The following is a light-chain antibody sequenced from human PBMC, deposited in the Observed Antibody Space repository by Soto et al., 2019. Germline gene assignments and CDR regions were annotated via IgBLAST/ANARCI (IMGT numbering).Light chain of an antibody. CDR1: QTISTY. V-gene: IGKV1-39*01. CDR3: QKSSSIPYT. CDR2: GAS. J-gene: IGKJ2*01. Sequence: DIQMTQSPSSLSASVGDRVTITCRASQTISTYLNWYQQIPGKAPKLLIYGASNLQNGVPSRFSGSGSGTDFTLTISRLHPEEFATYYCQKSSSIPYTFGQGTKLEIK.